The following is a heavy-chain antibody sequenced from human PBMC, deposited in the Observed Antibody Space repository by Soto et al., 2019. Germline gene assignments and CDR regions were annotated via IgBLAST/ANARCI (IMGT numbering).Heavy chain of an antibody. D-gene: IGHD7-27*01. CDR3: ARAWGYAFDF. CDR1: GGSISSGGYS. CDR2: IYYSGST. Sequence: SETLSLTCAVSGGSISSGGYSWSWIRQPPGKGLEWIGYIYYSGSTNYNPSLKSRVTISVDTSKNQFSLKLSSVTAADTAVYYCARAWGYAFDFWGQGTMVTVSS. V-gene: IGHV4-61*08. J-gene: IGHJ3*01.